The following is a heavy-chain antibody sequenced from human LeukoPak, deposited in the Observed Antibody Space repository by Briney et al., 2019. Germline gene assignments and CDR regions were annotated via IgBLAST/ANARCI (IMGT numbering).Heavy chain of an antibody. J-gene: IGHJ6*03. CDR2: IWYDGSNK. CDR1: GFTFSSYG. V-gene: IGHV3-33*06. CDR3: AKDGVPAAILWGYYYYMDV. Sequence: GGPLRLSCAASGFTFSSYGMHWVRQAPGKGLEWVAVIWYDGSNKYYADSVKGRFTISRDNSKNTLYLQMNSLRAEDTAVYYCAKDGVPAAILWGYYYYMDVWGKGTTVTVSS. D-gene: IGHD2-2*02.